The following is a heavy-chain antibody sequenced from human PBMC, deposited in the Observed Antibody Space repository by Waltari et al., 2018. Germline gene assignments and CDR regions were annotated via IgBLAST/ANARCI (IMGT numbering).Heavy chain of an antibody. CDR1: GGSFSDSY. CDR2: INHSGNT. Sequence: QVHLQQWGEGLLKPSATLSLTCAVYGGSFSDSYWSWIRQPPGKGLEWIGEINHSGNTNSTPSLKSRVTTSVDTSKTQFSLKVTSVTAADTAVYYCARRRSLPHPYYFDYWGQGTLVTVSS. V-gene: IGHV4-34*01. CDR3: ARRRSLPHPYYFDY. J-gene: IGHJ4*02.